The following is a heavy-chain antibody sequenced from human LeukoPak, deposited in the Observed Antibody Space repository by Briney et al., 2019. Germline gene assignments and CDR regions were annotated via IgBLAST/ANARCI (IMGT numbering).Heavy chain of an antibody. CDR2: ITSYSSTV. V-gene: IGHV3-48*01. J-gene: IGHJ5*02. CDR3: ARDMIGKDYYDRAFGWFDP. CDR1: GFTFSSYS. D-gene: IGHD3-22*01. Sequence: GGSLRLSCAASGFTFSSYSMNWVRQSPGKGLEWVSYITSYSSTVYYADSVKGRFTISRDNFKNTLYLQMNSLRAEDTAVYYCARDMIGKDYYDRAFGWFDPWGQGTLVTVSS.